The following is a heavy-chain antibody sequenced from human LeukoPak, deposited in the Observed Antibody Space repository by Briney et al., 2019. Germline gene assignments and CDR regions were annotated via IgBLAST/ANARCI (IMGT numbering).Heavy chain of an antibody. CDR3: ARVYRSSSGYCFDY. CDR1: GFTFSNYW. D-gene: IGHD6-6*01. J-gene: IGHJ4*02. Sequence: PGGSLRLSCAASGFTFSNYWMSWVRQGPGKGLEWVANIKQDGSEKYYVDSVKGRLTISRDNAENSLFLQMNSLRPEDTSVYYCARVYRSSSGYCFDYWAQGTLVTVSS. CDR2: IKQDGSEK. V-gene: IGHV3-7*01.